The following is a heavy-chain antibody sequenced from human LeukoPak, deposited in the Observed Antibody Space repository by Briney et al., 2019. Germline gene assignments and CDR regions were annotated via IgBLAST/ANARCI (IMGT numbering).Heavy chain of an antibody. CDR1: GGSISSSSYY. V-gene: IGHV4-39*07. CDR2: IYYSGST. J-gene: IGHJ5*02. Sequence: PSETLSLTCTVSGGSISSSSYYWGWIRQPPGKGLEWIGRIYYSGSTYYNPSLKSRVTISVDTSKNQFSLKLSSVTAADTAVYYCARSGRITFGGVIDHPFDPWGQGTLVTVSS. CDR3: ARSGRITFGGVIDHPFDP. D-gene: IGHD3-16*01.